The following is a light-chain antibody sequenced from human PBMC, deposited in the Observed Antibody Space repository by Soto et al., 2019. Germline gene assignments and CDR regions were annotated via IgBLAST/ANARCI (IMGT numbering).Light chain of an antibody. CDR2: RNN. CDR1: ISNIGSNP. J-gene: IGLJ1*01. V-gene: IGLV1-47*01. CDR3: AAWDDRLSAYV. Sequence: QSALTKPLSASGTPGQRVTISCSGGISNIGSNPVYWHQHLPGTAPKLLVYRNNQRPSGVPDRFSDSKSGTSAFLAISGLRSEDEADYYCAAWDDRLSAYVFGTGTKVTVL.